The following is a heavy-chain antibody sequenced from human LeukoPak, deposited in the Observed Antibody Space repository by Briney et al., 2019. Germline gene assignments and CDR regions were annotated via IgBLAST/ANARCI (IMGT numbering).Heavy chain of an antibody. V-gene: IGHV3-74*01. Sequence: GGSLRLSCAASGFTFSTYWMHWVRQAPGKGLVWVSRTNSDGSRTIYADSVKGRFTISRDNAKNSLYLQMNSLRDEDTAVYYCARDVRWLRFVFDHWGQGIPVTVSS. CDR1: GFTFSTYW. CDR3: ARDVRWLRFVFDH. D-gene: IGHD5-12*01. J-gene: IGHJ4*02. CDR2: TNSDGSRT.